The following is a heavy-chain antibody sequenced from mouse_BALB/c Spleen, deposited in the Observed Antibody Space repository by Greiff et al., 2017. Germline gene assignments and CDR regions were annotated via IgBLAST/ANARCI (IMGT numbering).Heavy chain of an antibody. V-gene: IGHV1-19*01. J-gene: IGHJ2*01. CDR2: VNPYNGGT. CDR1: GYTFTDYY. D-gene: IGHD2-4*01. Sequence: VQLQQSGPELVKPGASVKMSCKASGYTFTDYYMDWVKQSHGESFEWIGRVNPYNGGTSYNQKFKGKATLTVDKSSSTAYMELNSLTSEDSAVYYCARRTMITYYFDYWGQGTTLTVSS. CDR3: ARRTMITYYFDY.